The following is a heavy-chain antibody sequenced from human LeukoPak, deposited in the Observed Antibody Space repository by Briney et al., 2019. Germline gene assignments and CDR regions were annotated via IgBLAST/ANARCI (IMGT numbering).Heavy chain of an antibody. CDR2: IYYSGST. V-gene: IGHV4-59*01. CDR3: AREAFYSGYSSGWYDY. CDR1: GVSISSYY. J-gene: IGHJ4*02. D-gene: IGHD6-19*01. Sequence: KASETLSLTCTVSGVSISSYYWSWIRQPPGKGLEWIGYIYYSGSTNYNPSLKSRVTISVDTSKNQFSLKLSSVTAADTAVYYCAREAFYSGYSSGWYDYWGQGTLVTVSS.